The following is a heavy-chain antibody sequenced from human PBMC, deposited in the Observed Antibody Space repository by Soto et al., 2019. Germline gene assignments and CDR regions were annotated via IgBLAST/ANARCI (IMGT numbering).Heavy chain of an antibody. J-gene: IGHJ6*02. CDR2: IIPILGTA. CDR1: GDTFSSYA. D-gene: IGHD3-22*01. Sequence: QVQLVQSGAEVKKPGSSVKVSCKASGDTFSSYAISWVRQAPGQGLEWMGGIIPILGTANYAQKFQGRVTITADESTSTAYMDLSSLRSEDTAVYYCARYGSGYRSRASPMDVWGQGTTVTVSS. V-gene: IGHV1-69*01. CDR3: ARYGSGYRSRASPMDV.